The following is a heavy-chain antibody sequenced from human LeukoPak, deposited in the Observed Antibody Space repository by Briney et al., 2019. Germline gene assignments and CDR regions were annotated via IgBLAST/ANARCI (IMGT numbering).Heavy chain of an antibody. Sequence: PSETLSLTCAVYGGSFSGYYWSWIRQPPGKGLEWIGEINHSGSTNYNPSLKSRVTISVDTSKNQFSLKLSSVTAADTAVYYCARRVPSAWFDPWGQGTLVTVSS. D-gene: IGHD3-10*01. CDR2: INHSGST. CDR1: GGSFSGYY. CDR3: ARRVPSAWFDP. J-gene: IGHJ5*02. V-gene: IGHV4-34*01.